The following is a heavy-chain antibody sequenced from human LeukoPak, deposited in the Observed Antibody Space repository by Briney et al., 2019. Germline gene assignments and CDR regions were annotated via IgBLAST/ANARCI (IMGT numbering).Heavy chain of an antibody. CDR2: IYCSGST. CDR1: GGSISSSSYY. CDR3: ARGEWELRDY. J-gene: IGHJ4*02. D-gene: IGHD1-26*01. V-gene: IGHV4-39*07. Sequence: SETLSLTCTVSGGSISSSSYYWGWIRQPPGKGLEWIGSIYCSGSTYYNPSLKSRVTISVDTSKNQFSLKLSSVTAADTAVYYCARGEWELRDYWGQGTLVTVSS.